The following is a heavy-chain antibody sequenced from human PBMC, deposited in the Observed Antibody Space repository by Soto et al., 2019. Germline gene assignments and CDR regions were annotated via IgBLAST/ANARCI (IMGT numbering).Heavy chain of an antibody. CDR2: INPNSGGT. CDR3: ARDGSHGDLDY. Sequence: GSVQVSCQASGCTFTGYYMHGVRQAPGQGLEWMGWINPNSGGTNYAQKFQGRVTMTRDTSISTAYMELSRLRSDDTAVYYCARDGSHGDLDYWGQGTLVTVSS. J-gene: IGHJ4*02. CDR1: GCTFTGYY. D-gene: IGHD4-17*01. V-gene: IGHV1-2*02.